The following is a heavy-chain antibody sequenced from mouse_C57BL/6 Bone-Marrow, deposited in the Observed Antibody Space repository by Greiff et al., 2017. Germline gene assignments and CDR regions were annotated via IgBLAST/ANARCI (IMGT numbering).Heavy chain of an antibody. CDR2: IYPGSGST. D-gene: IGHD2-5*01. CDR3: AYSTHRYYFDY. Sequence: QVHVKQSGAELVKPGASVKMSCKASGYTFTSYWITWVKQRPGQGLEWIGDIYPGSGSTNYNEKFKSKATLTVDTSSSTAYMQLSSLTSEDSAVYYCAYSTHRYYFDYWGQGTTLTVSS. J-gene: IGHJ2*01. CDR1: GYTFTSYW. V-gene: IGHV1-55*01.